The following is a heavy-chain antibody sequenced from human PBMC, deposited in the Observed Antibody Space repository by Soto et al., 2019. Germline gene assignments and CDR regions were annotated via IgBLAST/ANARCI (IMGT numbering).Heavy chain of an antibody. J-gene: IGHJ4*02. Sequence: HPGGSLRLSCAASGFTFSSYGMYWVRQAPGKGLEWVAVISYDGSNKYYADSVKGRCTISRDNSKNTLYLQMNSLRAQDKAANSCAKDSPHLCRSYFDYWGQGTLVTVSS. CDR1: GFTFSSYG. V-gene: IGHV3-30*18. CDR3: AKDSPHLCRSYFDY. CDR2: ISYDGSNK.